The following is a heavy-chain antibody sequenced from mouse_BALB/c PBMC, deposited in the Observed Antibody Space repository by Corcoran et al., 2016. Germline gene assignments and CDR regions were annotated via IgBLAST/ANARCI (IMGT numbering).Heavy chain of an antibody. CDR3: ARSQLVHRGWFGY. J-gene: IGHJ3*01. CDR2: IYWDDNK. CDR1: GVSLTTSGIG. V-gene: IGHV8-12*01. D-gene: IGHD4-1*02. Sequence: VILKESGPGILQPSKTLSLTWSFSGVSLTTSGIGMSCIRQPSGKGLEWLANIYWDDNKRYNPSLKCRLTISKDTSRNQVFLKITSVDTVETATYYCARSQLVHRGWFGYWGQGTLVTVSA.